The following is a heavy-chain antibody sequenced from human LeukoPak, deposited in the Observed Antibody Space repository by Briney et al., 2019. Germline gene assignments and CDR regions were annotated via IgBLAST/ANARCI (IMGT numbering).Heavy chain of an antibody. Sequence: SETLSITCTVSGDSAKRSTYYWGWIRQPPGEGLEWIGNIYYSGSAHYNPSLKSRVTISVDTSKNQFSLKLSSVTAADTAVYYCARHSPYSGSYGYWGQGTLVTVSS. CDR3: ARHSPYSGSYGY. J-gene: IGHJ4*02. CDR2: IYYSGSA. CDR1: GDSAKRSTYY. D-gene: IGHD1-26*01. V-gene: IGHV4-39*01.